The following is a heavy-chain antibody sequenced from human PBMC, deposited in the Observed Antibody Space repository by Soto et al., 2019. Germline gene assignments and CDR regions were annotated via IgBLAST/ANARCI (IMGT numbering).Heavy chain of an antibody. V-gene: IGHV4-39*01. CDR2: IYYSGTT. CDR3: GRHPATSETYFYGMDV. Sequence: SETLSLTCTVSGGSVSSSSFFWGWIRQSPGKGLEWIGSIYYSGTTYYNPSLKSRVTISVDTSKSQFSLRVSSVTAADTAVYYCGRHPATSETYFYGMDVWGQGTTLTVSS. J-gene: IGHJ6*02. CDR1: GGSVSSSSFF.